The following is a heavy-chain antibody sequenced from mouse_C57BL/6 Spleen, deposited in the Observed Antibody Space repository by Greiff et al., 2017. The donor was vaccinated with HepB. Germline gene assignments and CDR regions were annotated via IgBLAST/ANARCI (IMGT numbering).Heavy chain of an antibody. D-gene: IGHD1-1*01. J-gene: IGHJ4*01. V-gene: IGHV3-6*01. Sequence: EVHLVESGPGLVKPSQSLSLTCSVTGYSITSGYYWNWIRQFPGNKLEWMGYISYDGSNNYNPSLKNRISITRDTSKNQFFLKLNSVTTEDTATYYCARGGTTVVPYWAMDYWGQGTSVTVSS. CDR2: ISYDGSN. CDR1: GYSITSGYY. CDR3: ARGGTTVVPYWAMDY.